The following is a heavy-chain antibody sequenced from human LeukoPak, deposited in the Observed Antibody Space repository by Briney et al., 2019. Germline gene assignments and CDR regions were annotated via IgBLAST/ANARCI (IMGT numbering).Heavy chain of an antibody. D-gene: IGHD1-1*01. CDR1: GGSFSGYF. Sequence: PSETLSLTCAVYGGSFSGYFWSWIRQHPGKGLEWIGYIYYTGSTTYNPSLQSRVTISVDTSKNNFSLRLNPVTAADTAVYFCARGLPGARIPYHFDSWGQGTLVAVSS. J-gene: IGHJ4*02. V-gene: IGHV4-34*01. CDR2: IYYTGST. CDR3: ARGLPGARIPYHFDS.